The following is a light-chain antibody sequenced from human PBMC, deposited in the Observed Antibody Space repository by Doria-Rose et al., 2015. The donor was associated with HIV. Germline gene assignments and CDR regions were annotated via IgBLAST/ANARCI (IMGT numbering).Light chain of an antibody. J-gene: IGKJ1*01. CDR1: QSFSSHY. CDR2: DGS. Sequence: EIVLTQSPGTLSLSPGERATLSCRASQSFSSHYLAWYQQKPGQAPSLLIYDGSTRATGIPDRFSASGSGTDFTLTINRLEPEDFALYYCHQYGTSWTFGQGTKVEI. V-gene: IGKV3-20*01. CDR3: HQYGTSWT.